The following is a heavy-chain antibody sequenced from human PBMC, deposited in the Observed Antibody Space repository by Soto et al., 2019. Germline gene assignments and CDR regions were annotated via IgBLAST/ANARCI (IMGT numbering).Heavy chain of an antibody. CDR3: AKVLQQWPEYYFDY. D-gene: IGHD6-19*01. CDR2: ISGSGGST. V-gene: IGHV3-23*01. CDR1: GFTFSSYA. J-gene: IGHJ4*02. Sequence: AGGSLRLSCAASGFTFSSYAMSWVRQAPGKGLEWVSAISGSGGSTYYADSMKGRFTISRDNSKNTLYLQMNSLRAEDTAVYYCAKVLQQWPEYYFDYWGQGTLVTVSS.